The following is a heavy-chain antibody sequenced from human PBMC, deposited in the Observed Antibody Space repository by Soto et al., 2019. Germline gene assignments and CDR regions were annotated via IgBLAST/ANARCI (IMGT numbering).Heavy chain of an antibody. Sequence: GGSLRLSCAASGFTFSSYSMNWVRQAPGKGLEWVSSISSSSSYIYYADSVKGRFTISRDNAKNSLYLQMNSLRAEDTAVYYCASTYSSTNDWYFDLWGRGTLVTVSS. D-gene: IGHD6-13*01. V-gene: IGHV3-21*01. CDR2: ISSSSSYI. CDR1: GFTFSSYS. CDR3: ASTYSSTNDWYFDL. J-gene: IGHJ2*01.